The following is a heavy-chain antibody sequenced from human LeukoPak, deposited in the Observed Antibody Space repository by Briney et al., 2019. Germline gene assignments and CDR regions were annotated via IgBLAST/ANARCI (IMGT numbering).Heavy chain of an antibody. CDR3: AKEPGYSYGPEA. CDR2: ISGSGGST. CDR1: GFTFSSYS. V-gene: IGHV3-23*01. Sequence: QPGGSLRLSCAASGFTFSSYSMNWVRQAPGKGLEWVSAISGSGGSTYYADSVKGRFTISRDNSKNTLYLQMNSLRAEDTAVYYCAKEPGYSYGPEAWGQGTLVTVSS. J-gene: IGHJ5*02. D-gene: IGHD5-18*01.